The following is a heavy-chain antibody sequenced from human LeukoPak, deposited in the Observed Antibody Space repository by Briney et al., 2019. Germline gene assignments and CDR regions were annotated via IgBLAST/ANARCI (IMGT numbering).Heavy chain of an antibody. CDR3: ARTPQDTAMANYDY. J-gene: IGHJ4*02. Sequence: SETLSLTCTVSGGSISSGDYYWSRIRQPPGKGLEWIGYIYYSGSTYYNPSLKSRVTISVDTSKNQFSLKLSSVTAADTAVYYCARTPQDTAMANYDYWGQGTLVTVSS. V-gene: IGHV4-30-4*08. D-gene: IGHD5-18*01. CDR1: GGSISSGDYY. CDR2: IYYSGST.